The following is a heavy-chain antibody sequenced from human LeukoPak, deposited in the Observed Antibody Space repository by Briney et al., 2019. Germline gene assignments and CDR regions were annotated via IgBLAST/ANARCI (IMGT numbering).Heavy chain of an antibody. V-gene: IGHV3-30-3*01. CDR3: AKDYYDSSGPEAYYFDY. CDR2: ISHDGSNK. D-gene: IGHD3-22*01. Sequence: PGGSLRLSCAASRFTFSAYAMHWVRQAPGKGLEWVALISHDGSNKYYADSVKGRFTISRDNSKNTLYLQMNSLRTEDTALYYCAKDYYDSSGPEAYYFDYWGQGTLVTVSS. CDR1: RFTFSAYA. J-gene: IGHJ4*02.